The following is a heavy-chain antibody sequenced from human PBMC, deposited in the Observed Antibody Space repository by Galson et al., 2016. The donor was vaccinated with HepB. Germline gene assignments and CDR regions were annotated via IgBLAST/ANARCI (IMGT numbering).Heavy chain of an antibody. D-gene: IGHD4-23*01. CDR3: AGVPSGKRLDY. CDR2: IYSGGTT. Sequence: SLRLSCAASGFTVSSDYMNWVRQAPGKGLEWVSVIYSGGTTYYADPVKGRFTISRDNSRNTLYLQMNSLRADDTAVYYCAGVPSGKRLDYWGQGTLVTVSS. CDR1: GFTVSSDY. V-gene: IGHV3-53*01. J-gene: IGHJ4*02.